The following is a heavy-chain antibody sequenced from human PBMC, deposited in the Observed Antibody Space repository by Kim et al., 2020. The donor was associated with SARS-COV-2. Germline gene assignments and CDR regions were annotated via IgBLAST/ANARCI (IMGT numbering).Heavy chain of an antibody. J-gene: IGHJ4*02. CDR2: ISYDGSNK. V-gene: IGHV3-30-3*01. Sequence: GGSLRLSCAASGFTFSSYAMHWVRQAPGKGLEWVAVISYDGSNKYYADSVKGRFTIYRDNSKNTLYLQMNSLRAEDTAVYYCARPRGYSYGSYIDYWGQGTLVTVSS. D-gene: IGHD5-18*01. CDR3: ARPRGYSYGSYIDY. CDR1: GFTFSSYA.